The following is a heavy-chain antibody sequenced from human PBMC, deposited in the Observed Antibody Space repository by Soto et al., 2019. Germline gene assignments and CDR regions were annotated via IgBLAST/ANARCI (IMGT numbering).Heavy chain of an antibody. V-gene: IGHV1-46*03. CDR2: INPSGGST. CDR3: ASGSSELDY. D-gene: IGHD6-19*01. Sequence: GGSLRLSCAASGFTFSGSAMHWVRQAPGQGLEWMGIINPSGGSTSYAQKFQGRVTMTRDTSTSTVYMELSSLRSEDTAVYYCASGSSELDYWGQGTLVTVSS. J-gene: IGHJ4*02. CDR1: GFTFSGSA.